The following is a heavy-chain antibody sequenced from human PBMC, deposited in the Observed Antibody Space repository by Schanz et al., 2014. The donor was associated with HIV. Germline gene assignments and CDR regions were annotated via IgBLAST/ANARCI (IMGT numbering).Heavy chain of an antibody. V-gene: IGHV4-34*01. CDR2: SNHSGRT. J-gene: IGHJ4*02. Sequence: QVQLQQWGAGLLKPSETLSLTCAVYGGSFSVYSWSWIRQPPGKGLQWIGESNHSGRTNYNPSLKSRDTRSVDTSKNQFPLRPNAVTAADTAVYYCARTPCDFDYWGQGTLVTVSS. CDR1: GGSFSVYS. CDR3: ARTPCDFDY.